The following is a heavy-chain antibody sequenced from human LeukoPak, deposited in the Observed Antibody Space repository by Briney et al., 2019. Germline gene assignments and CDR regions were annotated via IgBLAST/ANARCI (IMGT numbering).Heavy chain of an antibody. CDR3: ARDAAFGGIFDY. V-gene: IGHV4-34*01. D-gene: IGHD3-3*01. Sequence: PSETLSLTCAVYGGSFSGYYWSWIRQPPGKGLEWIGEINHSGSTNYNPSLKSRVTISVDTSKNQFSLKLSSVTAADTAVYYCARDAAFGGIFDYWGQGTLVTVSS. CDR1: GGSFSGYY. J-gene: IGHJ4*02. CDR2: INHSGST.